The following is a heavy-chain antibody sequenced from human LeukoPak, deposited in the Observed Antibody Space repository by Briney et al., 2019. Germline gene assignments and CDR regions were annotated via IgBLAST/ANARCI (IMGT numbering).Heavy chain of an antibody. CDR1: GGSISNYY. CDR3: ARFAYCGGHCWYYFDY. J-gene: IGHJ4*02. Sequence: KSSETLSLTCTVSGGSISNYYWSWIRQPPGKGLEWLGYIYSSGSTNYNPSLKSRVTISVDTSKNQFSLKLNSVTAADTAVYYCARFAYCGGHCWYYFDYWGQGSLVTVSS. V-gene: IGHV4-59*01. D-gene: IGHD2-21*02. CDR2: IYSSGST.